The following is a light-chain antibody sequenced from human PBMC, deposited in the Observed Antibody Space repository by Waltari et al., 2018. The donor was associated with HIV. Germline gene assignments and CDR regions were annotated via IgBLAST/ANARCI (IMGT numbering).Light chain of an antibody. J-gene: IGKJ1*01. CDR3: QQYNNWPPWT. CDR1: QSVSSD. CDR2: NAS. V-gene: IGKV3-15*01. Sequence: EILMTQSPATPSVPPGERVTLSCRASQSVSSDLAWYRQKPGQAPRLLIYNASTRATGLPARFSGSGSGTEFTLTISSLQSEDFAFYYCQQYNNWPPWTFGQGTKVEIK.